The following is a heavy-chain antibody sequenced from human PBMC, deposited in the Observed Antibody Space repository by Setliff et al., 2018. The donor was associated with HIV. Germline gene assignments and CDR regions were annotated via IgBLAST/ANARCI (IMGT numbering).Heavy chain of an antibody. CDR1: GDTFSTFA. V-gene: IGHV1-69*13. J-gene: IGHJ4*02. CDR3: ARGSPIVWFGEFLYPEIDY. CDR2: IIPKSNTP. D-gene: IGHD3-10*01. Sequence: ASVKVSCKASGDTFSTFAIIWVRQAPGQGLEWMGGIIPKSNTPDYAQIFKGRLTITADESTSTAHMELVGLTSEDTAVYYCARGSPIVWFGEFLYPEIDYWGQGTRVTVSS.